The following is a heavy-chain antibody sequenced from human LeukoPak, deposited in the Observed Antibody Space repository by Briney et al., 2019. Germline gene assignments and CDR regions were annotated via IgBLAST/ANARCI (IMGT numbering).Heavy chain of an antibody. V-gene: IGHV3-21*01. D-gene: IGHD6-13*01. CDR3: ATDRDSSRQKRFDY. CDR2: ISSSSSYI. Sequence: GGSLRLSCAASGFTFSSYSMNWVRQAPGKGLEWVSSISSSSSYIYYADSVKGRFTISRDNAKSSLYLQMNSLGAEDTAVYYCATDRDSSRQKRFDYWGQGTLVTVSS. CDR1: GFTFSSYS. J-gene: IGHJ4*02.